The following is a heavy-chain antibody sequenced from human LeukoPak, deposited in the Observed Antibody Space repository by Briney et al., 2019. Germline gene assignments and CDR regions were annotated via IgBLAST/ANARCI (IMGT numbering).Heavy chain of an antibody. CDR2: INPNRGGT. V-gene: IGHV1-2*02. CDR3: ARAVRGYSYGRKWSDP. D-gene: IGHD5-18*01. J-gene: IGHJ5*02. Sequence: VSVKVSCKAWGYTFTGYYMQWVRQAPGQGLEWMGWINPNRGGTNYAQKFQGMVTMSRDTSISTAYIELSRLRSDATAVYYWARAVRGYSYGRKWSDPWGQGTLVTVSS. CDR1: GYTFTGYY.